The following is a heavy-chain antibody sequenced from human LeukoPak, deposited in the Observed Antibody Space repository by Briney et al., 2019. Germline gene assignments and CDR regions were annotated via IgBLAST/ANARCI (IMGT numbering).Heavy chain of an antibody. D-gene: IGHD3-22*01. V-gene: IGHV4-38-2*02. Sequence: SETLSLTCTVSGYSISSGYYWGWIRQPPGKGLEWIGSIYHSGSTYYNPSLKSRVTISVDTSKNQFSLKLSSVTAADTAVYYCARDIHSSGYQKLNPPHAFDIWGQETMVTVSS. CDR3: ARDIHSSGYQKLNPPHAFDI. J-gene: IGHJ3*02. CDR1: GYSISSGYY. CDR2: IYHSGST.